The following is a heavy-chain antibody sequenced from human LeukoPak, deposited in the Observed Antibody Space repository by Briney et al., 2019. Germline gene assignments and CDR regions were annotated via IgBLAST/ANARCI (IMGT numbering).Heavy chain of an antibody. CDR1: GHSISSGYY. J-gene: IGHJ2*01. CDR2: INHSGST. D-gene: IGHD6-13*01. Sequence: SETLSLTCSVSGHSISSGYYWGWIRQPPGKGLEWIGEINHSGSTNYNPSLKSRVTISVDTSKNQFSLKLSSVTAADTAVYYCARGGHITGRFGRQQPKKTTILHWYFDLWGRGTLVTVSS. V-gene: IGHV4-38-2*02. CDR3: ARGGHITGRFGRQQPKKTTILHWYFDL.